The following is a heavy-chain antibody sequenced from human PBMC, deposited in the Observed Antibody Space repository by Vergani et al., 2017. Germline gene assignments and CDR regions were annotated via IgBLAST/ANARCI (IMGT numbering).Heavy chain of an antibody. D-gene: IGHD3-22*01. V-gene: IGHV5-51*01. CDR3: ARLYGRDSSGSKYFDY. CDR1: GYSFTNYW. CDR2: IHPADSDT. Sequence: EVQLVQSGAEVKKPGESLKISCQISGYSFTNYWIGWVRQMPGKGLEWMGIIHPADSDTRYSPSFKGQVTISVDKSISTAYLQRSSLRASDSAMYYCARLYGRDSSGSKYFDYWGQGTMVTVSS. J-gene: IGHJ4*02.